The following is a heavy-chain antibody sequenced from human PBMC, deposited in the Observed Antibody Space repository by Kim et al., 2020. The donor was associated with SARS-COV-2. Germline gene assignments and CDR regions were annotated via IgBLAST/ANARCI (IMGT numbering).Heavy chain of an antibody. CDR3: ARDNVSPSGRPRNWLGP. CDR1: GYPFSRYG. Sequence: ASVKVSCKASGYPFSRYGISWVRQAPGQGREWMGWISANNGDTNYAQRVQDRVTMTIDTTTTTVYMELRSLRSDDTAVYFCARDNVSPSGRPRNWLGPWGQGTLVTVSS. J-gene: IGHJ5*02. V-gene: IGHV1-18*01. D-gene: IGHD6-19*01. CDR2: ISANNGDT.